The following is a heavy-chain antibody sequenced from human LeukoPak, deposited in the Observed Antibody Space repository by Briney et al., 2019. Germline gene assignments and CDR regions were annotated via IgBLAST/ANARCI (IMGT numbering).Heavy chain of an antibody. J-gene: IGHJ6*03. CDR2: INPSGGST. V-gene: IGHV1-46*01. Sequence: GASVKVSCKASGYTFTSYYMHWVRQAPGQGLEWMGIINPSGGSTSYAQKFQGRVTMTRDMSTSTVYMELSSLRSEDTAVYYCARGSPGYYDILTGYYSPYYYMDVWGKGTTVTVSS. D-gene: IGHD3-9*01. CDR1: GYTFTSYY. CDR3: ARGSPGYYDILTGYYSPYYYMDV.